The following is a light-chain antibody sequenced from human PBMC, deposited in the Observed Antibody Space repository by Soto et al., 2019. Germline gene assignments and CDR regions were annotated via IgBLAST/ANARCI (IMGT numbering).Light chain of an antibody. CDR2: DAS. Sequence: DIQMTQSPSAMSAFVGDRVAITCRASQGISNYLVWFQQKPGKVPKRLIYDASSLQTGVPSRFSGSGSGTEFTLTISSLQPGDFATYYCLQHKSYPITFGQGTRLEIK. J-gene: IGKJ5*01. V-gene: IGKV1-17*03. CDR3: LQHKSYPIT. CDR1: QGISNY.